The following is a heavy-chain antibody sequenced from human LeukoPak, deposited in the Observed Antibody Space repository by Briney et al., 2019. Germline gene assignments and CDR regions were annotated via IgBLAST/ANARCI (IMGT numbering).Heavy chain of an antibody. Sequence: GGSLRLSCAASGFTFSGYWMTWVRQAPGKGLEWVSGISWNSGSIGYADSVKGRFTISRDNAKNSLYLQMNSLRAEDTALYYCAKDTTASQGGGLDYWGQGTLVTVSS. J-gene: IGHJ4*02. V-gene: IGHV3-9*01. CDR3: AKDTTASQGGGLDY. CDR1: GFTFSGYW. CDR2: ISWNSGSI. D-gene: IGHD3-16*01.